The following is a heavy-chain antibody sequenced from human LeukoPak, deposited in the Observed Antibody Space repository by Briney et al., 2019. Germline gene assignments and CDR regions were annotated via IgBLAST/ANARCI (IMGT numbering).Heavy chain of an antibody. V-gene: IGHV3-7*01. CDR2: IKQDGSAR. D-gene: IGHD5-18*01. Sequence: GGSLRLSCAASGFSFSTYWMTWVRQAPGKGLEWVANIKQDGSARYYVDSLKGRFTISRDNAKNSLYLQMNSLRAEDTAVYYCARRISAMVKIGDYYYYMDVWGKGTTVTVSS. CDR1: GFSFSTYW. CDR3: ARRISAMVKIGDYYYYMDV. J-gene: IGHJ6*03.